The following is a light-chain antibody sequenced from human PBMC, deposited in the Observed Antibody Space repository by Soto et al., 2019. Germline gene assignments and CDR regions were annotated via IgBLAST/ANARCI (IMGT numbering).Light chain of an antibody. CDR1: SSDVGGYDY. V-gene: IGLV2-14*01. Sequence: QSVLTQPASVSGSPGQSIAISCTGTSSDVGGYDYVSWYQQQPDKAPKLMIYEVTQRPSGVSNLFSCSKSGNTASLTISGLQAEDEADYYCSSHTSGSTRVFGTGTKVTVL. J-gene: IGLJ1*01. CDR2: EVT. CDR3: SSHTSGSTRV.